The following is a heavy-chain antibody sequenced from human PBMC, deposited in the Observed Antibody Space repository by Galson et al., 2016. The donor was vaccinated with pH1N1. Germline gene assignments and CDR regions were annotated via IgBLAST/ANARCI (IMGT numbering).Heavy chain of an antibody. CDR1: GFTFSSYG. Sequence: SLRLSCAASGFTFSSYGMHWVRQAPGKGLEWVAGISYDGSNKYYADSVKGRFNISRDNSKNTLYLQMNSLRAEETAVYYCAKDSGRYGGNSGEEIYYYYGMDVWGQGTTVTVSS. CDR3: AKDSGRYGGNSGEEIYYYYGMDV. D-gene: IGHD4-23*01. CDR2: ISYDGSNK. V-gene: IGHV3-30*18. J-gene: IGHJ6*02.